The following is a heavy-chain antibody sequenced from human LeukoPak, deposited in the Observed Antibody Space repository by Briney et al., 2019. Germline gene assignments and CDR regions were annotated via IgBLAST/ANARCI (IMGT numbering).Heavy chain of an antibody. Sequence: GGSLRLSCAASGFTFSSYWMSWVRQAPGKGLEWVANIKQDGSEKYYVDSVKGRFTISRDNAKNSLYLQMNSLRAEDTAVYYCARNLNFWSGYQIDYWGQGTLVTVSS. CDR1: GFTFSSYW. V-gene: IGHV3-7*01. CDR3: ARNLNFWSGYQIDY. CDR2: IKQDGSEK. J-gene: IGHJ4*02. D-gene: IGHD3-3*01.